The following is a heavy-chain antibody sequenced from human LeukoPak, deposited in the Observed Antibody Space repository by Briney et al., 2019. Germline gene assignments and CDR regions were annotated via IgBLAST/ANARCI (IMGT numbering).Heavy chain of an antibody. CDR2: ISAYNGNT. CDR3: ARDEFPDCSSTSCYGAFDI. V-gene: IGHV1-18*01. CDR1: GYTFTSYG. Sequence: ASVTVSCKASGYTFTSYGISWVRQAPGQGLEWMGWISAYNGNTNYAQKLQGRVTMTTDTSTSTAYMELRSLRSDDTAVYYCARDEFPDCSSTSCYGAFDIWGQGTMVTVSS. J-gene: IGHJ3*02. D-gene: IGHD2-2*01.